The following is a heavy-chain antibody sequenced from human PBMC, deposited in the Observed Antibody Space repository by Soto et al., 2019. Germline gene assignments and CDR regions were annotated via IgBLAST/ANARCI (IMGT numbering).Heavy chain of an antibody. CDR2: INHSGST. Sequence: QVQLQQWGAGLLKPSETLSLTCAVYGGSFSGYYWSWIRQPPGKGLEWIGEINHSGSTNYNPSLKGRVTISVDTSKNQFSLKLSSVTAADTAVYYWARRGFSSGWILALAAEYFQHWGQGTLVTVSS. CDR3: ARRGFSSGWILALAAEYFQH. CDR1: GGSFSGYY. D-gene: IGHD6-19*01. V-gene: IGHV4-34*01. J-gene: IGHJ1*01.